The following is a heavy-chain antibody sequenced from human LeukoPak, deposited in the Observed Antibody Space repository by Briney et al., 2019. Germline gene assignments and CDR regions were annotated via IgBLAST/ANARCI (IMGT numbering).Heavy chain of an antibody. J-gene: IGHJ5*02. D-gene: IGHD3-3*01. CDR2: ISPDGRTI. V-gene: IGHV3-11*04. CDR1: GFSFSDYY. CDR3: AGALQFRFLPGGWFDP. Sequence: GGSLRLSCAASGFSFSDYYMTWLRHTPGTGLEWISYISPDGRTIYYADSVRGRFTISRDNAKNSVYLQVNSLRAEDTAVYYCAGALQFRFLPGGWFDPWGQGTPVFVSS.